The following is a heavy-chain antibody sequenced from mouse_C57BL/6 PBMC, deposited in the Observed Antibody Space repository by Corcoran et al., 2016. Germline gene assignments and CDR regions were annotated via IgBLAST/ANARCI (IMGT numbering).Heavy chain of an antibody. D-gene: IGHD1-1*01. J-gene: IGHJ4*01. Sequence: QVQLQQSGPELVKPGASVKISCKASGYSFTSYYIHWVKQRPVQGLEWIGWIYPGSGNTKYNEKFKGKATLTADTSSSTAYMQLSSLTSEDSAVYYCARGLDYGSSCMDYWGQGTSVTVSS. CDR1: GYSFTSYY. CDR3: ARGLDYGSSCMDY. CDR2: IYPGSGNT. V-gene: IGHV1-66*01.